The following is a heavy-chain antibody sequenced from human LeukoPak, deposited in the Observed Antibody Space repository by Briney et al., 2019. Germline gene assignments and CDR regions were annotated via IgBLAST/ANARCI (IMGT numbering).Heavy chain of an antibody. D-gene: IGHD3-10*01. V-gene: IGHV1-8*01. CDR1: GYTFTSYD. CDR3: ARCPTRAGHYFDY. CDR2: MNPNSGNT. J-gene: IGHJ4*02. Sequence: GASVTVSCKASGYTFTSYDINWVRQATGQGLEWMGLMNPNSGNTGYAQKFQGRVTMTRNTSISTAYMELSSLRSEDTAVYYCARCPTRAGHYFDYWGQGTLVTVSS.